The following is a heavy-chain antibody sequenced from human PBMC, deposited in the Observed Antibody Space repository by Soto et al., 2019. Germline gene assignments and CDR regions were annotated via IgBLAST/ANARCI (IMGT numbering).Heavy chain of an antibody. V-gene: IGHV5-10-1*01. J-gene: IGHJ6*02. CDR3: ARMALGLLPLYGMDV. Sequence: GESLKISCKGSGYSFTSYWISWVRQMPGKGLEWMGRIDPSVSYTNYSPSFQGHVTISADKSISTAYLQWSSLKASDTAMYYCARMALGLLPLYGMDVWGQGTTVTVSS. D-gene: IGHD2-15*01. CDR1: GYSFTSYW. CDR2: IDPSVSYT.